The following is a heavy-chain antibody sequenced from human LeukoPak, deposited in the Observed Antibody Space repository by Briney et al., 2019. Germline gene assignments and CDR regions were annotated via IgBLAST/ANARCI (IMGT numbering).Heavy chain of an antibody. V-gene: IGHV4-39*07. CDR2: INHSGST. J-gene: IGHJ4*02. CDR1: GGSISSGGYY. D-gene: IGHD3-22*01. CDR3: ARGQYYYDSSGSDYFDY. Sequence: SETLSLTCTVSGGSISSGGYYWSWIRQPPGKGLEWIGEINHSGSTNYNPSLKSRVTISVDTSKNQFSLKLSSVTAADTAVYYCARGQYYYDSSGSDYFDYWGQGTLVTVSS.